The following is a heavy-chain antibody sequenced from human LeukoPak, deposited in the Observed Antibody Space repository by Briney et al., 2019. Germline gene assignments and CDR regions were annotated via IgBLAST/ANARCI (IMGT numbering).Heavy chain of an antibody. V-gene: IGHV1-2*02. CDR3: ARAQMDIVVVPAASDY. CDR1: GYTFTGYY. CDR2: INPNSGGT. J-gene: IGHJ4*02. D-gene: IGHD2-2*03. Sequence: ASVKVSCKASGYTFTGYYMHWVRQAPGQGLEWMGWINPNSGGTNYAQKFQGRVTMTRDTCISTAYMELSRLRSDDTAVYYCARAQMDIVVVPAASDYWGQGTLVTVSS.